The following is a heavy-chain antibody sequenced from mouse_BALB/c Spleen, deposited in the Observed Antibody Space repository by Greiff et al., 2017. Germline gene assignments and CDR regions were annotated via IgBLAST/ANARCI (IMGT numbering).Heavy chain of an antibody. CDR3: ASRYGNYWFAY. CDR2: ISYSGST. CDR1: GYSITSDYA. V-gene: IGHV3-2*02. J-gene: IGHJ3*01. D-gene: IGHD2-10*02. Sequence: EVKLQESGPGLVKPSQSLSLTCTVTGYSITSDYAWNWIRQFPGNKLEWMGYISYSGSTSYNPSLKSRISITRDTSKNQFFLQLNSVTTEDTATYYCASRYGNYWFAYWGQGTLVTVSA.